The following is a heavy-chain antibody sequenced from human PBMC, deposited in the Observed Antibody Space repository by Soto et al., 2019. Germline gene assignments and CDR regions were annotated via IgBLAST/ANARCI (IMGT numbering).Heavy chain of an antibody. CDR1: GGSISSYY. V-gene: IGHV4-59*01. CDR2: IYYSGST. D-gene: IGHD6-13*01. J-gene: IGHJ5*02. Sequence: SETLSLTCTVSGGSISSYYWSWIRQPPGKGLEWIGYIYYSGSTNYNPSLKSRVTISVDTSKNQFSLKLSSVTAADTAVYYCARGPPYSSSWYANWFDPWGQGTLVTVSS. CDR3: ARGPPYSSSWYANWFDP.